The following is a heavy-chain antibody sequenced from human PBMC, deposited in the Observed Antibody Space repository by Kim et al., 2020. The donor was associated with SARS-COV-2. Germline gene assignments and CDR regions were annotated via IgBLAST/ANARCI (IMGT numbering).Heavy chain of an antibody. Sequence: NPSLKSRVTISVDTTKNQCSLKLSPVTGADTAVYYCARGYCSSTTCYLFDPWGQGTLVTVSS. D-gene: IGHD2-2*01. CDR3: ARGYCSSTTCYLFDP. J-gene: IGHJ5*02. V-gene: IGHV4-59*12.